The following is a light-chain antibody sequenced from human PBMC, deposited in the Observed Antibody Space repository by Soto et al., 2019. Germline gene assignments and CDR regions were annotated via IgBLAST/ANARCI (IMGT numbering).Light chain of an antibody. J-gene: IGKJ1*01. CDR1: ESISNF. Sequence: DIQMTQSPSSLFAVVGDRVTITCRASESISNFLNWYQQKPGQAPKLLIYAASSLQSGVPSRFSGGGSATDFTLTISSLQPEDFATYYCQQSFSTTWTFGHGTKVDIK. CDR2: AAS. V-gene: IGKV1-39*01. CDR3: QQSFSTTWT.